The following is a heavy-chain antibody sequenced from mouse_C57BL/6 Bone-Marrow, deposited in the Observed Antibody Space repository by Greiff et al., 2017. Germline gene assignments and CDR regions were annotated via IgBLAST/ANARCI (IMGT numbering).Heavy chain of an antibody. CDR1: GYTFTSYW. V-gene: IGHV1-59*01. CDR2: IDPSDSYT. Sequence: QVQLQQPGAELVRPGTSVKLSCKASGYTFTSYWMYWVKQRPGQGLEWIGVIDPSDSYTNYNQKFKGKATLTVDTSSSTAYMQLSSLTSEDSAVYYCAYYYGSSDYWGQGTTLTVSS. CDR3: AYYYGSSDY. D-gene: IGHD1-1*01. J-gene: IGHJ2*01.